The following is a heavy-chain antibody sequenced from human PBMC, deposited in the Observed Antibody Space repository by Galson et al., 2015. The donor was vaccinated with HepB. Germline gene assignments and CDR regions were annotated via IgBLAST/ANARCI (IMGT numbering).Heavy chain of an antibody. CDR2: VSRSGGTT. CDR1: GFTFSNYD. V-gene: IGHV3-23*01. J-gene: IGHJ4*02. CDR3: AKGWPGRHGGSCHTLFFDR. D-gene: IGHD3-16*01. Sequence: SLRLSCAASGFTFSNYDMNWVRQAPGKGLEWVSGVSRSGGTTDYADTVKGRFTISRDNSKNTVFLQMNSLRAEDTAVYYCAKGWPGRHGGSCHTLFFDRLGQGTLVPVSS.